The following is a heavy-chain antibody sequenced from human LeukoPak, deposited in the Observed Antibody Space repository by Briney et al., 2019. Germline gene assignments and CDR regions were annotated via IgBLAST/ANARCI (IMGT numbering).Heavy chain of an antibody. D-gene: IGHD5-12*01. J-gene: IGHJ6*02. CDR3: AKDGLYSGYDYDGMDV. CDR2: ISWNSGSI. Sequence: GGSLRLSCAASGFTFSSYDMHWVRQAPGKGLEWVSGISWNSGSIGYADSVKGRFTISRDNAKNSLYLQMNSLRAEDTALYYCAKDGLYSGYDYDGMDVWGQGTTVTVSS. CDR1: GFTFSSYD. V-gene: IGHV3-9*01.